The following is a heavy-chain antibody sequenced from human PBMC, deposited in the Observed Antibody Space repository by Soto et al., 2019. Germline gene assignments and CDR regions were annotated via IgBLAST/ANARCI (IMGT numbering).Heavy chain of an antibody. CDR1: GFTFTSYA. V-gene: IGHV3-23*01. CDR2: ISGSGSNT. CDR3: ATDRATFDY. D-gene: IGHD1-26*01. J-gene: IGHJ4*02. Sequence: QPVGALRLSCAGSGFTFTSYAMSWVRLTPGKGLEWVSAISGSGSNTFYADSVRGRFTISRDNSKNTVFVQMNTLRAEDTAIYICATDRATFDYWGQGTRVTASS.